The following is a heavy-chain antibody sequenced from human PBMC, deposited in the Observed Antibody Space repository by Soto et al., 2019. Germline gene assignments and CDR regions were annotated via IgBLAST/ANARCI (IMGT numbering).Heavy chain of an antibody. CDR1: GVTFRGYA. Sequence: GGSLRLSCAGSGVTFRGYAVHWVRQAPGKGLEWVTVISDDGSKTYYVDSVKGRFTVSRDDSTNTVFLQMSSLRTEDTAVYHCARAYQLTYYFDYWGPGTLVTVSS. J-gene: IGHJ4*02. V-gene: IGHV3-30*14. CDR3: ARAYQLTYYFDY. D-gene: IGHD2-21*01. CDR2: ISDDGSKT.